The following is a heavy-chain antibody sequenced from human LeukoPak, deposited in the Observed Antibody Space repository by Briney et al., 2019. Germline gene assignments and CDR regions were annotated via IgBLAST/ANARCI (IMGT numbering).Heavy chain of an antibody. D-gene: IGHD3-22*01. CDR2: ISAYNGNT. CDR1: GYTFTRYG. V-gene: IGHV1-18*01. CDR3: ARRRDYDSSGYYHNWFDP. J-gene: IGHJ5*02. Sequence: ASVKVSCKASGYTFTRYGISWVRQAPGQGLEWMGWISAYNGNTNYAQKLQGRVTMTTDTSTSTAYMELRSLRSDDTAVYYCARRRDYDSSGYYHNWFDPWGQGTLVTVSS.